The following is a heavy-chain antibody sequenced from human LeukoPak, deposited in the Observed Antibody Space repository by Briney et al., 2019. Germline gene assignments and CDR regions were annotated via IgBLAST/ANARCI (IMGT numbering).Heavy chain of an antibody. CDR2: IYYSGST. CDR1: GGSISSSSYY. J-gene: IGHJ5*02. CDR3: ARHVPLGQHLVRYNWFDP. D-gene: IGHD6-13*01. Sequence: SETLSLTCTVSGGSISSSSYYWGWIRQPPGKGLEWIGSIYYSGSTYYNPSLKSRVTISVDTSKNQFSLKLSSVTAADMAVYYCARHVPLGQHLVRYNWFDPWGQGTLVTVSS. V-gene: IGHV4-39*01.